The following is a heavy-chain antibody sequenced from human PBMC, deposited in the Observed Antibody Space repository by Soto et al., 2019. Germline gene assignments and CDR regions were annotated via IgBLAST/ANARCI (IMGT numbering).Heavy chain of an antibody. J-gene: IGHJ3*02. V-gene: IGHV1-24*01. CDR2: FDPEDGET. D-gene: IGHD2-8*01. CDR3: ATVTPFIVLMVYAPSLYPNDAFDI. CDR1: GYTLTELS. Sequence: ASVKVSCKVSGYTLTELSTHWVRQAPGKGLEWMGGFDPEDGETIYAQKFQGRVTMTEDTSTDTAYMELSSLRSEDTAVYYCATVTPFIVLMVYAPSLYPNDAFDIWGQGTMVTVSS.